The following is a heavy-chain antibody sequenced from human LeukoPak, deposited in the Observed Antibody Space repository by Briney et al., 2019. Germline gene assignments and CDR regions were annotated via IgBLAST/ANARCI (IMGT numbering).Heavy chain of an antibody. Sequence: PSETLSLTCAVSGGSISSGGYSWSWTRQPPGKGLEWIGYIYHSGSTYYNPSLKSRVTISVDRSKNQFSLKLSSVTAADTAVYYCARGYDSSGYYVLDYWGQGTLVTVSS. J-gene: IGHJ4*02. CDR3: ARGYDSSGYYVLDY. D-gene: IGHD3-22*01. CDR1: GGSISSGGYS. CDR2: IYHSGST. V-gene: IGHV4-30-2*01.